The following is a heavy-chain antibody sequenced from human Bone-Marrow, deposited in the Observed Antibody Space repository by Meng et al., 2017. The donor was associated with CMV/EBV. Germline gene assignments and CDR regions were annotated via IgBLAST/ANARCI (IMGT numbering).Heavy chain of an antibody. D-gene: IGHD5-12*01. CDR1: GFTFSSYS. CDR3: ARDIASGYDYYYYGMDV. J-gene: IGHJ6*02. CDR2: ISSSSSYI. V-gene: IGHV3-21*01. Sequence: GESLKISCAASGFTFSSYSMNWVRQAPGKGLEWASSISSSSSYIYYADSVKGRFTISRDNAKNSLYLQMNSLRAEDTAVYYCARDIASGYDYYYYGMDVWGQGTTVTVSS.